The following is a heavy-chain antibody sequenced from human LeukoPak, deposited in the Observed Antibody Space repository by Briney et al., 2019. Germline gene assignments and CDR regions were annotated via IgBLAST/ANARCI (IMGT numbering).Heavy chain of an antibody. D-gene: IGHD3-10*01. V-gene: IGHV1-69*13. CDR3: ARGRFHYYGSGSYYNTRNWFDP. Sequence: ASVKVSCKASGGTFSSYAISWVRQAPGQGLEWMGGIIPIFGTANYAQKFQGRVTITADESTSTAYMELSSLRSEDTAVYYCARGRFHYYGSGSYYNTRNWFDPWGQGTLVTVSS. CDR1: GGTFSSYA. J-gene: IGHJ5*02. CDR2: IIPIFGTA.